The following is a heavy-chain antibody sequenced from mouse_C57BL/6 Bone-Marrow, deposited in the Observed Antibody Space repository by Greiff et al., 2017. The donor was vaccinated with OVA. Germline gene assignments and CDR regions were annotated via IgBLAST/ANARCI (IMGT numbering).Heavy chain of an antibody. CDR2: IYPRSGNT. CDR3: ARSDFLLLPFDV. CDR1: GYTFTSYG. D-gene: IGHD1-1*01. V-gene: IGHV1-81*01. J-gene: IGHJ1*03. Sequence: QVQLQQSGAELARPGASVKLSCKASGYTFTSYGISWVKQRTGQGLEWIGEIYPRSGNTYYNEKFKGKATLTADKSSSTAYMELRSLTSVVSAVYFCARSDFLLLPFDVWGTGTTVTVSS.